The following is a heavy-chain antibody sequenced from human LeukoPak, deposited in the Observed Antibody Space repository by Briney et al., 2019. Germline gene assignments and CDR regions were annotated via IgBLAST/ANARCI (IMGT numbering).Heavy chain of an antibody. D-gene: IGHD5-24*01. V-gene: IGHV4-39*01. J-gene: IGHJ4*02. Sequence: SETLSLTCTVSAGSISSSSYYWGWIRQPPGKGLEWIGSIYYSGSTYYNPSLKSRVTISVDTSKNQFSLKLSSVTAADTAVYYCARHERDGYNHGGADYWGQGTLVTVSS. CDR3: ARHERDGYNHGGADY. CDR1: AGSISSSSYY. CDR2: IYYSGST.